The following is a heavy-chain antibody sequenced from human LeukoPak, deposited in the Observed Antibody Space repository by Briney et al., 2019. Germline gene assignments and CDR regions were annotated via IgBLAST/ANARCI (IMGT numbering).Heavy chain of an antibody. J-gene: IGHJ4*02. CDR1: GGSISSGSYY. CDR2: IYTSGST. V-gene: IGHV4-61*02. D-gene: IGHD6-13*01. CDR3: ARESIAAAGFDY. Sequence: SQTLSLTCTVSGGSISSGSYYWSWIRQPAEKGLEWIGRIYTSGSTNYNPSLKSRVTISVDTSKNQFSLKLSSVTAADTAVYYCARESIAAAGFDYWGQGTLVTVSS.